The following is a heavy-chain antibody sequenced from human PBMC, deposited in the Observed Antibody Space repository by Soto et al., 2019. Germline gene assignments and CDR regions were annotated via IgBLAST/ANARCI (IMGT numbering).Heavy chain of an antibody. CDR3: ARGGGVEPYYYYYMDV. D-gene: IGHD3-16*01. Sequence: QVQLQESGPGLVKPSETLSLTCTVSGGSISSYYWSWIRQPPGKGLEWIGYIYYSGSTNYNPSLKSRFTRSVDTSKNQFSLKLSSVTAADTAVYYCARGGGVEPYYYYYMDVWGKGTTVTVSS. V-gene: IGHV4-59*01. CDR1: GGSISSYY. CDR2: IYYSGST. J-gene: IGHJ6*03.